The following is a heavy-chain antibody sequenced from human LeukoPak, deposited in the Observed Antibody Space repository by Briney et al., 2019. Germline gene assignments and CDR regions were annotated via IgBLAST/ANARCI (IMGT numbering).Heavy chain of an antibody. J-gene: IGHJ6*03. Sequence: SETLSLTCAVYGGSFSGYYWSWIRQPPGKGLEWIGEINHSGSTNYNPSLKSRVTISVDTSKNQFSLKLSSVTAADTAVYYCARVYRGNYYDSRLRKGDYYYMDVWGKGTTVTVSS. CDR1: GGSFSGYY. D-gene: IGHD3-22*01. CDR2: INHSGST. CDR3: ARVYRGNYYDSRLRKGDYYYMDV. V-gene: IGHV4-34*01.